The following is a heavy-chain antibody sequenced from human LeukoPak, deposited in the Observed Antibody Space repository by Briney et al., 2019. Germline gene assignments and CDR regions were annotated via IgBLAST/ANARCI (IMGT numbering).Heavy chain of an antibody. D-gene: IGHD6-13*01. CDR2: IYYSGST. CDR3: ARVGIAAAGTGPDAFDI. V-gene: IGHV4-30-4*01. J-gene: IGHJ3*02. CDR1: GGSISSGDYY. Sequence: SETLSLTCTVSGGSISSGDYYWSWIRQPPGKGLEWIGYIYYSGSTYYNPSLKSRVTISVDTSKNQFSLKLSSVTAADTAVYYCARVGIAAAGTGPDAFDIWGQGTMVTVSS.